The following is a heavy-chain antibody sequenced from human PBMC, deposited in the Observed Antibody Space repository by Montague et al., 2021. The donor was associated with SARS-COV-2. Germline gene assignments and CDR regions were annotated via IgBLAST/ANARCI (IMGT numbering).Heavy chain of an antibody. CDR1: GGSISSGGYY. D-gene: IGHD6-13*01. CDR2: MYYSGST. V-gene: IGHV4-31*11. CDR3: ARSESPSYSSSPFDY. J-gene: IGHJ4*02. Sequence: TLSLTCVVSGGSISSGGYYWSWIRQHPGKGLEWIGYMYYSGSTYYXPSLKSRLSISLDTSKNHFSLRLSSVTAADTAVYYCARSESPSYSSSPFDYWGQGTLVTVSS.